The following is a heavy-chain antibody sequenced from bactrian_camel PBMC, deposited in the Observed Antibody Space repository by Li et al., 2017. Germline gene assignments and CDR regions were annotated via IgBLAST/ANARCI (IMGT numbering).Heavy chain of an antibody. CDR2: INSDGDTT. Sequence: VQLVESGGGLAQPGGSLRLSCAASGFTFSSYWMYWIRQAPGKGIEWVSSINSDGDTTYYADSVKGRFTVSRDNGKNALYLQMDTLQPEDTAMYYCAADPRVEAGTLIDELYDYWGQGTQVTVS. CDR1: GFTFSSYW. CDR3: AADPRVEAGTLIDELYDY. V-gene: IGHV3S1*01. J-gene: IGHJ4*01. D-gene: IGHD6*01.